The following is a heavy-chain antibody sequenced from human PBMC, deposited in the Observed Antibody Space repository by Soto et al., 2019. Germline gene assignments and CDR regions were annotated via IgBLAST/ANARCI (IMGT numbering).Heavy chain of an antibody. J-gene: IGHJ4*02. Sequence: SETLSLTCTVSGGSISSGGYYWSWIRQHPGKGLEWIGHIYYSGSTYYNPSLRSRVTISVDTSKNQFSLKLSSVTAADTAVYYCASSPDTAMDSFDYWGQGTLVT. CDR1: GGSISSGGYY. CDR3: ASSPDTAMDSFDY. V-gene: IGHV4-31*03. CDR2: IYYSGST. D-gene: IGHD5-18*01.